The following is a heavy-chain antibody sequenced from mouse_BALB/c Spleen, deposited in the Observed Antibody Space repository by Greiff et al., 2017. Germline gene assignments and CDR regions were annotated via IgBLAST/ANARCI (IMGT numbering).Heavy chain of an antibody. CDR2: IRNKANGYTT. D-gene: IGHD1-1*01. CDR1: GFTFTDYY. CDR3: ARNYYGSSYVYYAMDY. Sequence: DVKLVESGGGLVQPGGSLRLSCATSGFTFTDYYMSWVRQPPGKALEWLGFIRNKANGYTTEYSASVKGRFTISRDNSQSILYLQMNTLRAEDSATYYCARNYYGSSYVYYAMDYWGQGTSVTVSS. V-gene: IGHV7-3*02. J-gene: IGHJ4*01.